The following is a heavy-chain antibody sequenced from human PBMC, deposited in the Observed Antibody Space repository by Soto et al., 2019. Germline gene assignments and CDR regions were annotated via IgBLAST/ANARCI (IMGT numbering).Heavy chain of an antibody. D-gene: IGHD3-16*01. J-gene: IGHJ1*01. CDR3: ARWGTTGGLDV. CDR2: TSYDGSDK. CDR1: GFTFRSYV. V-gene: IGHV3-30*19. Sequence: QVHLVESGGGVVQPGTSLRVSCVGSGFTFRSYVIHWVRQPPGKGLEWVALTSYDGSDKYYDDSVRGRFTISRDNSRNTVDLQMDSLRLEDTALYSCARWGTTGGLDVWGQGTLVSVSS.